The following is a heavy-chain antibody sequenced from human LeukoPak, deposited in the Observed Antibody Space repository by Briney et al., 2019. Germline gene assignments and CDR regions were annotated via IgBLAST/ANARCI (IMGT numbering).Heavy chain of an antibody. CDR1: GFTFRDYA. CDR3: ARSIYGSGSFYAFDI. J-gene: IGHJ3*02. Sequence: PGGSLRLSCAASGFTFRDYAMSWVRQAPGKALEWVSGISGTGGKIYYADSVKGRFTISRDNSRNTLYVQMNSLGADDTAIYYCARSIYGSGSFYAFDIWGQGTVVTVSS. V-gene: IGHV3-23*01. D-gene: IGHD3-10*01. CDR2: ISGTGGKI.